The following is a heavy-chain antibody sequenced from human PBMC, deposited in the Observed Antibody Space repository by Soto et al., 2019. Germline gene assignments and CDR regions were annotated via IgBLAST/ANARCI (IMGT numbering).Heavy chain of an antibody. CDR3: ARLVGATTSGFDY. V-gene: IGHV5-51*01. D-gene: IGHD1-26*01. CDR1: GYSFITYW. Sequence: GESLKISCTASGYSFITYWIGWVRQMPGKGLEWLGVIYPGDSDSRYSPSFQGLVTISADKSVSTAYLQWSSLRASDTAMYYCARLVGATTSGFDYSGQGTLVTVSS. CDR2: IYPGDSDS. J-gene: IGHJ4*02.